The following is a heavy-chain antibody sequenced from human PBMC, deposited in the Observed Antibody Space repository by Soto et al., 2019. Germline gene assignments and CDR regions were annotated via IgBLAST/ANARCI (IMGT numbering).Heavy chain of an antibody. CDR2: IYYSGST. V-gene: IGHV4-39*02. Sequence: QLQLQESGPGLVKPSETLSLTCTVSGGSISSSSYYWGWIRQPPGKGLEWIGSIYYSGSTYYNPSLKSRVTISVDTSENQFSLKLSSVTAADTAVYYCARETIFGVVIMESWGWFDPWGQGTLVTVSS. CDR1: GGSISSSSYY. CDR3: ARETIFGVVIMESWGWFDP. D-gene: IGHD3-3*01. J-gene: IGHJ5*02.